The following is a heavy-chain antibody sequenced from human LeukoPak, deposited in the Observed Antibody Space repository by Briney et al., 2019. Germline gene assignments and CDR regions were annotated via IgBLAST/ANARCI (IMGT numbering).Heavy chain of an antibody. CDR2: INHSGST. CDR1: GGSFSGHY. V-gene: IGHV4-34*01. D-gene: IGHD6-13*01. CDR3: ARLAAAGNV. Sequence: SETLSLTCTVYGGSFSGHYWSWIRQPPGKGLEWIGEINHSGSTNYNPSLKSRVTISVDTSKNQFSLKLSSVTAADTAVYYCARLAAAGNVWGKGTTVTVSS. J-gene: IGHJ6*04.